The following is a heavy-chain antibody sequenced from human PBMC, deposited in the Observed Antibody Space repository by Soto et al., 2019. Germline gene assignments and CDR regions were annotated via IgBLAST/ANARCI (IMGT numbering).Heavy chain of an antibody. D-gene: IGHD2-15*01. CDR1: GGSIYRSGYY. CDR3: GKVLVGATGHTDSDS. CDR2: IDYNGVT. J-gene: IGHJ4*02. V-gene: IGHV4-39*01. Sequence: SETLSLTCTVSGGSIYRSGYYWGWIRQPPGRGLEWIGNIDYNGVTYSNPSLKSRVTISRGTSKNQFSLKLTSVTAADTALYYCGKVLVGATGHTDSDSWGPGTLVTVSS.